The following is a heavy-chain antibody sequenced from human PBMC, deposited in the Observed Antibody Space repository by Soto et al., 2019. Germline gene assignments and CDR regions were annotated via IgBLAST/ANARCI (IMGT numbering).Heavy chain of an antibody. J-gene: IGHJ6*02. CDR1: GFTFTSSA. V-gene: IGHV1-58*01. Sequence: ASVKFSCDASGFTFTSSAVQWVRQARGQRLEWIGWIVVGGCNTNYAQKFQERVTITRDMSTSTAYMELSSLRSEDTAVYYCAAGGGITMVRGATPGMDVWGQGTTVTVSS. D-gene: IGHD3-10*01. CDR2: IVVGGCNT. CDR3: AAGGGITMVRGATPGMDV.